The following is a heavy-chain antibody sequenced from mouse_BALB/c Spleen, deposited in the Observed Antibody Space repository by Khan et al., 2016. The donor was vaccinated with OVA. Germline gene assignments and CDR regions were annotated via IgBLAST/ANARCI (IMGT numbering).Heavy chain of an antibody. D-gene: IGHD2-3*01. V-gene: IGHV5-17*02. J-gene: IGHJ2*01. CDR3: TRTGYYYVDY. CDR1: GFTFSGFG. CDR2: ISSDSNTI. Sequence: EVELVESGGGLVQTGGSRELSCEASGFTFSGFGMHWVRQAPEKGLEWVAYISSDSNTIYYADTVKGRFTICRDNAKNTLFLPMTSLRSDDTSMYYCTRTGYYYVDYLGPGTTLTVST.